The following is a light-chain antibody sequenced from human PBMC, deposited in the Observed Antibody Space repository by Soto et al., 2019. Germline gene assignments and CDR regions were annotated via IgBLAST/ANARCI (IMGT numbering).Light chain of an antibody. V-gene: IGLV1-40*01. CDR2: GNS. CDR1: SSNIVAGYD. CDR3: QSYDSSMSGYV. Sequence: QSVLTQPPSVSGAPGQSVTISCTGSSSNIVAGYDVHWYQQLPGTAPKLLIYGNSNRPSGVPDRFSGSKSGTSASLAITGLQAEDEADYYCQSYDSSMSGYVFGPGTKVTVL. J-gene: IGLJ1*01.